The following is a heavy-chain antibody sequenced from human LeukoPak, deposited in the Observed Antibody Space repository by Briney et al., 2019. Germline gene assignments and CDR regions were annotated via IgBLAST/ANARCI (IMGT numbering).Heavy chain of an antibody. V-gene: IGHV4-39*01. CDR2: IYYSGST. Sequence: SETLSLTCTVSGGSISSSSYYWGWIRQPPGKGLEWIGSIYYSGSTYYNPSLKSRVTISVDTSKNQFSLKLSSVPASDTAVYYCARQGWFGELLSPLDYWGQGTLVTVSS. J-gene: IGHJ4*02. D-gene: IGHD3-10*01. CDR1: GGSISSSSYY. CDR3: ARQGWFGELLSPLDY.